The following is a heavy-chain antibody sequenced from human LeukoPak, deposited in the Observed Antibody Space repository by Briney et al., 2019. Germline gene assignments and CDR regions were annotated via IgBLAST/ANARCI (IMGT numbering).Heavy chain of an antibody. J-gene: IGHJ6*03. V-gene: IGHV3-30*02. CDR2: IGFDGSNT. D-gene: IGHD3-10*01. CDR3: AKDLVRGVSALVRYMDV. Sequence: PAGSLRLSRAASGFTFSSYGMHWVRQTPGKGLEWMAFIGFDGSNTHYAESVKGRFTISRDNSKNALYLQMNSLRLEDRAVYYCAKDLVRGVSALVRYMDVWGKGTTVTDSS. CDR1: GFTFSSYG.